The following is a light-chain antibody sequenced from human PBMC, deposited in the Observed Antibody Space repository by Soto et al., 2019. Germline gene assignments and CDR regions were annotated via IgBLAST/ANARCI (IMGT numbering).Light chain of an antibody. J-gene: IGKJ4*01. Sequence: ILLTLSPGTLSLSPGERATLSCRASQSVSSSYLAWYQQKPAPAPTLLIYRASSSATAIPDRFSGSGSGTDFTLNISRLEPEDFAVYYCQQYGSSPQRLTVGGGTKVDIK. CDR2: RAS. CDR3: QQYGSSPQRLT. CDR1: QSVSSSY. V-gene: IGKV3-20*01.